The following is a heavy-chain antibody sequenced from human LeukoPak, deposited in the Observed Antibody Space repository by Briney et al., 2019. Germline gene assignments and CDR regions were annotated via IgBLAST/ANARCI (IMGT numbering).Heavy chain of an antibody. Sequence: GGSLRLSCVASGFTFSSYAMSWVRQAPGKGLEWVSAISGSGGSTYYADSVKGRFTISRDNSKNTLYLQMNSLRAEDTAVYYCAKEGPTSGHYDSSGYYRNFDYWGQGTLVTVSS. CDR2: ISGSGGST. CDR3: AKEGPTSGHYDSSGYYRNFDY. J-gene: IGHJ4*02. V-gene: IGHV3-23*01. CDR1: GFTFSSYA. D-gene: IGHD3-22*01.